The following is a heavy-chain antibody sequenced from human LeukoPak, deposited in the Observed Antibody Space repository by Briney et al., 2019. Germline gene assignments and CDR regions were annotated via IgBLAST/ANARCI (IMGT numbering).Heavy chain of an antibody. V-gene: IGHV1-69*04. CDR3: AREFSGYDSEAGVYYYGMDV. Sequence: ASVKVSCKASGGTFSSYAISWVRQAPGQGLEWMGRIIPILGLANYAQKFQGRVTITADKPTSTAYMELSSLRSEDTAVYYCAREFSGYDSEAGVYYYGMDVWGQGTTVTVSS. J-gene: IGHJ6*02. D-gene: IGHD5-12*01. CDR1: GGTFSSYA. CDR2: IIPILGLA.